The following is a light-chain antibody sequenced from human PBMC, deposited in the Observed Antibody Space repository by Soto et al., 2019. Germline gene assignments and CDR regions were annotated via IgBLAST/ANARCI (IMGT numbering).Light chain of an antibody. CDR2: EVS. CDR3: NSRASGTTYV. Sequence: QSALTQPVSVSGSPGQSITISCIGTSSDVGAYNYVSWYQQLPGKAPKLMIYEVSNRPSGISNRFSGSKSGNTASLTISGLQTEDEADYYCNSRASGTTYVFGTGTKVTVL. J-gene: IGLJ1*01. V-gene: IGLV2-14*01. CDR1: SSDVGAYNY.